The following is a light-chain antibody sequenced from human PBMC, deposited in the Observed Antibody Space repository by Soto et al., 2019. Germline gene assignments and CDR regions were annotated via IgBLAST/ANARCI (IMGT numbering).Light chain of an antibody. J-gene: IGLJ2*01. CDR2: EVV. CDR1: SSDVGAYNY. CDR3: SAYTDSNTVL. V-gene: IGLV2-14*01. Sequence: QSALTQPASVSGSPGQSITISCTGTSSDVGAYNYVSWYQHHPGKAPKLIIYEVVNRPSGISNRFSGSKSGNTASLAISGLQAEDEADYYCSAYTDSNTVLFGGVPKLTVL.